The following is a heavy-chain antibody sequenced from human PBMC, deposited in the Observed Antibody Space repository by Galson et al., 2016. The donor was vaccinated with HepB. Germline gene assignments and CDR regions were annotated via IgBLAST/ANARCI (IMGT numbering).Heavy chain of an antibody. CDR1: GYTFTNYA. J-gene: IGHJ5*02. CDR3: ARRGSVGSGSYSELWFDP. V-gene: IGHV1-18*01. CDR2: ISAYNGNT. Sequence: SVKVSCKASGYTFTNYAISWVRQAPGQGLEWMGWISAYNGNTNYAQDLPGRVTMTTDTSTSTPYMELRSLRSDDTAVYYWARRGSVGSGSYSELWFDPGGQGTLVTVSS. D-gene: IGHD3-10*01.